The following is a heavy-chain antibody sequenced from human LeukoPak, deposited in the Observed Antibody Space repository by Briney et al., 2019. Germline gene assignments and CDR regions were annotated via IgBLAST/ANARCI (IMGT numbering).Heavy chain of an antibody. Sequence: PGGSLRLSCAASGFTFSSYWMHWVRQALGKGLVWVSRITSDGSSTSYADSVKGRFTISRDNAKNTLYLQMNSLRVEDTAVYYCASPAALFAYWGQGTLVTVSS. J-gene: IGHJ4*02. V-gene: IGHV3-74*01. CDR2: ITSDGSST. CDR1: GFTFSSYW. CDR3: ASPAALFAY.